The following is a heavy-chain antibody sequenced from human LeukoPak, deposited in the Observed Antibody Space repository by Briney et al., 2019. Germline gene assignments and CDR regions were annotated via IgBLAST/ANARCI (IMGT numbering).Heavy chain of an antibody. CDR2: ISGSGGST. V-gene: IGHV3-23*01. CDR3: ANPIAYCGGDCLFDY. D-gene: IGHD2-21*02. CDR1: GFTFSSYA. Sequence: GGSLRLSCAASGFTFSSYAMSWVRQAPGKGLEWVSAISGSGGSTYYADSVKGRFTISRDNSKNALYLQMNSLRAEDTAVYYCANPIAYCGGDCLFDYWGQGTLVTVSS. J-gene: IGHJ4*02.